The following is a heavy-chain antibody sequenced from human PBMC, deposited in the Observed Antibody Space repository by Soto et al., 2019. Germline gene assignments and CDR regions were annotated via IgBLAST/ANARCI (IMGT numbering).Heavy chain of an antibody. V-gene: IGHV4-59*01. CDR2: IHYSGST. Sequence: SETLSLTCTVSGGSISSYYWSWIRQPPGKGLEWIGYIHYSGSTNHNPSLKSRLTISVDTSKNQFSLRLSSVTAADTAVYYCARLGDAFDIWGQGTMVTVSS. CDR3: ARLGDAFDI. CDR1: GGSISSYY. J-gene: IGHJ3*02.